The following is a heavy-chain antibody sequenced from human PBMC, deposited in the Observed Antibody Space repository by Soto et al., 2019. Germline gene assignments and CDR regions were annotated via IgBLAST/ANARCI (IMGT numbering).Heavy chain of an antibody. CDR3: ARSYGDCSGGSCYWGGGYYYYYYMDV. J-gene: IGHJ6*03. V-gene: IGHV4-34*01. CDR2: INHSGST. CDR1: GGSFSGYY. Sequence: QVQLQQWGAGLLKPSETLSLTCAVYGGSFSGYYWSWIRQPPGKGLEWIGEINHSGSTNYNPSLKVRVTISVDTSKNQFSLKLSSVTAADTAVYYCARSYGDCSGGSCYWGGGYYYYYYMDVWGKGTTVTVSS. D-gene: IGHD2-15*01.